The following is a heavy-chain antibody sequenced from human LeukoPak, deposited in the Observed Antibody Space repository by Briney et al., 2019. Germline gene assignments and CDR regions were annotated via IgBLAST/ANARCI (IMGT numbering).Heavy chain of an antibody. CDR3: AILQGWFDP. CDR2: IYYSGST. CDR1: GGSISSSSYY. V-gene: IGHV4-39*01. Sequence: PSETLSLTCTVSGGSISSSSYYWGWIRQPPGKGLEWTGSIYYSGSTYYNPSLKSRVTISVDTSKNQFSLKLSSVTAADTAVYYCAILQGWFDPWGQGTLVTVSS. J-gene: IGHJ5*02.